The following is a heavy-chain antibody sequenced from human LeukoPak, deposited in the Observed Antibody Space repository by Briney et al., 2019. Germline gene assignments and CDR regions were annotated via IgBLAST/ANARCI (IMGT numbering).Heavy chain of an antibody. Sequence: GGSLRLSCVVSGLTFSTYSMSWVRQAPGKGLEWVSVINKNGGHIHYADSVKGRFTISRDNSKNTLYLQMNSLRDEDTAIYYWAQYLGTATCASNFENWGQGTLVTVSS. V-gene: IGHV3-23*05. CDR1: GLTFSTYS. J-gene: IGHJ4*02. CDR3: AQYLGTATCASNFEN. CDR2: INKNGGHI. D-gene: IGHD6-13*01.